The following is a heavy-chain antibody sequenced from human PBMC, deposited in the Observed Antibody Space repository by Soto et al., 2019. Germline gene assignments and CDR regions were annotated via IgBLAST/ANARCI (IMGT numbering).Heavy chain of an antibody. CDR2: IYYSGST. V-gene: IGHV4-59*08. J-gene: IGHJ2*01. CDR3: ARHSCTNGVCYKDWYFDL. D-gene: IGHD2-8*01. Sequence: QVQLQESGPGLVKPSETLSLTCTVSGGSISSYYWSWIRQPPGKGLEWIGYIYYSGSTNYNPSLKSRVTISVDTSKNQFSLKLSSVTAADTAVYYCARHSCTNGVCYKDWYFDLWGRGTLVTVSS. CDR1: GGSISSYY.